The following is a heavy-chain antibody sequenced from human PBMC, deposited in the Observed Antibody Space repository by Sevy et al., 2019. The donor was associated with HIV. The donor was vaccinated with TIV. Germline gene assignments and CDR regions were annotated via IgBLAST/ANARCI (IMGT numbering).Heavy chain of an antibody. D-gene: IGHD2-15*01. V-gene: IGHV1-18*01. CDR2: ISPLNGDT. CDR1: GYTFTSYR. CDR3: ARAFWSGGSCYSLAF. J-gene: IGHJ4*02. Sequence: ASVKVSCKASGYTFTSYRIYWVRQAPGQGLEWMGWISPLNGDTNYAQKFQGRVTMITDTSAGTAYMELRSLRSDDTAVYFGARAFWSGGSCYSLAFWGQGALVTVSS.